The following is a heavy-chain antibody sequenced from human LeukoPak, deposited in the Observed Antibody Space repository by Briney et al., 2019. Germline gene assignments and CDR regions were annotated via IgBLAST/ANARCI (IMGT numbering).Heavy chain of an antibody. CDR3: ARRGAGTNYMDV. CDR1: GYPISSAYY. V-gene: IGHV4-38-2*01. CDR2: IYHSGST. D-gene: IGHD1-26*01. J-gene: IGHJ6*03. Sequence: PSETLSLTCAVSGYPISSAYYWGWIRQPPGKGLEWIGSIYHSGSTYYNPSLKSRVTISVDTSKNQFSLKLNSLTAADTAVYYCARRGAGTNYMDVWGKGTTVTVSS.